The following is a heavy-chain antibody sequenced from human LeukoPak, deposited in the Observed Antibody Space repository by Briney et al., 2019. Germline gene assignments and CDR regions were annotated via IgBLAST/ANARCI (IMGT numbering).Heavy chain of an antibody. CDR3: ARADRTSWFDY. J-gene: IGHJ4*02. D-gene: IGHD2-2*01. Sequence: PGGSLRLSCAASRFTFSDYYMVWIRQAPGKGLEWVSYISNSGSSTKYADSVKGRFTISRDNAKNSLSLQMNSVRPEDAAVYYCARADRTSWFDYWGQGTLVTV. CDR2: ISNSGSST. CDR1: RFTFSDYY. V-gene: IGHV3-11*05.